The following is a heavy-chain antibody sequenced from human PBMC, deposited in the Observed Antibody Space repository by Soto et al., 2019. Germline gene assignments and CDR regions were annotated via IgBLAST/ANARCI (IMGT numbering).Heavy chain of an antibody. Sequence: QGQLVQSGVEVKKPGASVKVSCEASGYNFITYGITWVRQAPGQGLEWMGWISPYNTNTDYAQKLQGRXTMTTDTXXXXXXXXXXXXXXXXXXXXXXXXXGSIYGFDAFDIWGQGTLVTVSS. CDR3: XXXGSIYGFDAFDI. D-gene: IGHD3-10*01. J-gene: IGHJ3*02. V-gene: IGHV1-18*01. CDR1: GYNFITYG. CDR2: ISPYNTNT.